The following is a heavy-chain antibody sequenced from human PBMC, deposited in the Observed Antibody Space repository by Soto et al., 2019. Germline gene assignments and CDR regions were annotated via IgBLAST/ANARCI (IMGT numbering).Heavy chain of an antibody. J-gene: IGHJ4*02. CDR1: GYTFTGYY. CDR3: ARPRGDYFDTRGLIDY. D-gene: IGHD3-22*01. V-gene: IGHV1-2*02. Sequence: QVQLVQSGAEVKKPGASVKVSCKTSGYTFTGYYIHWVRQAPGQGLEWMGWIDRNSGGTDSAQKFQGRATMTRDTSISTAYMELSSLRSDDTAVYYCARPRGDYFDTRGLIDYWGQGSLVTVST. CDR2: IDRNSGGT.